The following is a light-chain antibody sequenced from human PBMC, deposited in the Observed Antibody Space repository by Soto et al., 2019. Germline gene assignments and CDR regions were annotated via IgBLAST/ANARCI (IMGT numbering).Light chain of an antibody. J-gene: IGLJ1*01. CDR3: FSPDKSGNLGV. V-gene: IGLV3-10*01. CDR1: ALPTRF. CDR2: EDN. Sequence: SYELTQPPSVSVSPGQTARITCSGDALPTRFAHWYKQKAGHAPVQVIYEDNKRPSGIPERFSGSSSGTVVTLVISEAQVEDEGDYYCFSPDKSGNLGVFGPGTKLTVL.